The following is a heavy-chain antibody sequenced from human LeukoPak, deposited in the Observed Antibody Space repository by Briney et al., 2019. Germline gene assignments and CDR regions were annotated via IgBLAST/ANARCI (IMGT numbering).Heavy chain of an antibody. V-gene: IGHV1-18*01. J-gene: IGHJ6*02. D-gene: IGHD3-22*01. Sequence: ASVKVSCKASGYTFTSYGISWVRQAPGQGLEWMGWISAYNGNTNYAQKLQGRVTMTTDTSTSTAYMELRSLRSDDTAVYYCARVRWVGSSGYYSYYYDMDVWGQGTTVTVSS. CDR1: GYTFTSYG. CDR2: ISAYNGNT. CDR3: ARVRWVGSSGYYSYYYDMDV.